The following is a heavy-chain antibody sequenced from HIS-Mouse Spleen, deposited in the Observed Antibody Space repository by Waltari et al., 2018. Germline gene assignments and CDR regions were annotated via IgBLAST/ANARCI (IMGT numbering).Heavy chain of an antibody. D-gene: IGHD6-13*01. CDR1: GGSISSSSYY. Sequence: QLQLQESGPGLVKPSETLSLTCTVSGGSISSSSYYWGWIRQPPGKGLEWIGSIYYSGSPYSNPALKSRVTLSVEPSKNQFSLKLSSVTAADTAVYYCAREIPYSSSWYDWYFDLWGRGTLVTVSS. CDR3: AREIPYSSSWYDWYFDL. CDR2: IYYSGSP. V-gene: IGHV4-39*07. J-gene: IGHJ2*01.